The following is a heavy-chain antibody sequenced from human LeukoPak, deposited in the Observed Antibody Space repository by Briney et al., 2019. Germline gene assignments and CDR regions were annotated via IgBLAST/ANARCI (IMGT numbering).Heavy chain of an antibody. CDR1: GGSFSGYY. V-gene: IGHV4-34*01. CDR3: ARDYGP. Sequence: PSETLSLTCAVYGGSFSGYYWSWIRQPPGKGLEWIGEINHSGSTNYIPSLKSRVTISVDTSKSQFSLKLSSVTAADTAVYYCARDYGPWGQGTLVTVSS. D-gene: IGHD3-16*01. J-gene: IGHJ5*02. CDR2: INHSGST.